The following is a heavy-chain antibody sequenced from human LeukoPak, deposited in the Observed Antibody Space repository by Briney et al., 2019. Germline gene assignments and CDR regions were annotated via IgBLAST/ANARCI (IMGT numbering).Heavy chain of an antibody. J-gene: IGHJ5*02. CDR3: ARGKTMVTTRWFDP. CDR2: IYYTGST. CDR1: GGSVSSGSHF. D-gene: IGHD4/OR15-4a*01. V-gene: IGHV4-61*01. Sequence: SETLSLTCTVSGGSVSSGSHFWSWIRQPPGKGLEWIGYIYYTGSTNYNPSLKSRVTISVDTSKNQFSLKLSSVTAADTAVYYCARGKTMVTTRWFDPWGQGTLVTVSS.